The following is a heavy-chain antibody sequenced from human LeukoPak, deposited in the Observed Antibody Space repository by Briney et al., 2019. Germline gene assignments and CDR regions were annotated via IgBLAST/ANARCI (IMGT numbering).Heavy chain of an antibody. V-gene: IGHV3-30*18. D-gene: IGHD6-13*01. J-gene: IGHJ4*02. Sequence: GGSLRLSCAASGFTFSSYGMHWVRQTPGKGLEWVAVISYDGSNKYYADSVKGRFTISRDNSKNTLYLQMNSLRAEDTAVYYCAKTRPLDSSSWSHGDYWGQGTLVTVSS. CDR1: GFTFSSYG. CDR3: AKTRPLDSSSWSHGDY. CDR2: ISYDGSNK.